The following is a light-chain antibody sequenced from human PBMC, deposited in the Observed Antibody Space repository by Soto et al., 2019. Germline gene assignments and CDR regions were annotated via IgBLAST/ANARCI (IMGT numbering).Light chain of an antibody. Sequence: DIVMTQSPDSLAVSLGERATINCKSSQSVLYSSNYWDYLAWYQQKPRQPPKLLIYWASTRESGVPDRFSGSGSGTDFTLTISSLQAEDVAVYYCQQYYSSPHTFGQGTKVDIK. V-gene: IGKV4-1*01. CDR1: QSVLYSSNYWDY. J-gene: IGKJ2*01. CDR2: WAS. CDR3: QQYYSSPHT.